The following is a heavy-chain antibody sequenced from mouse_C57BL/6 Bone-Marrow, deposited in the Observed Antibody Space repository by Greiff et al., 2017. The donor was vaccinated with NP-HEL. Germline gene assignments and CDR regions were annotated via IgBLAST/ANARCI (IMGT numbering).Heavy chain of an antibody. J-gene: IGHJ1*03. V-gene: IGHV8-12*01. CDR3: ARRGSYYDGSSDWYFDV. CDR2: IYWDDDK. D-gene: IGHD1-1*01. CDR1: GFSLSTSGMG. Sequence: QVTLKVSGPGILQSSQTLSLTCSFSGFSLSTSGMGVSWIRQPSGKGLEWLAHIYWDDDKRYNPSLKSRLTISTDTSRTQVFLKITSVDTADTATYYGARRGSYYDGSSDWYFDVWGTGTTVTVSA.